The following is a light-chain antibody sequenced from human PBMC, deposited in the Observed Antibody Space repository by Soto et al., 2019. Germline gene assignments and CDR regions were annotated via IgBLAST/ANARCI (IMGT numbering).Light chain of an antibody. CDR2: AAS. V-gene: IGKV1-9*01. J-gene: IGKJ5*01. Sequence: DIQLTQSPSFLSASVGDRVTITCRASQGISSYLAWYQQKPGKAPKLLISAASTLQSGVPSRFRGSGSGTDFTFTISRLQPEDIATYYCQQYENLPTFGQGTRLEIK. CDR1: QGISSY. CDR3: QQYENLPT.